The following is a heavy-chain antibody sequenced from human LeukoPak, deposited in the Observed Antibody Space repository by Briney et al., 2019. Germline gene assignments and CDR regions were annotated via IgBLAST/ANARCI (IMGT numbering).Heavy chain of an antibody. D-gene: IGHD1-26*01. V-gene: IGHV1-69*04. CDR3: AGSIVGATTSLDY. CDR1: GGTFSSYA. J-gene: IGHJ4*02. CDR2: IIPILGIA. Sequence: SWVKVSCKASGGTFSSYAISWVRQAPGQGLEWMGRIIPILGIANYAQKFQGRVTITADKSTSTAYMELSSLRSEDTAVYYCAGSIVGATTSLDYWGQGTLVTVSS.